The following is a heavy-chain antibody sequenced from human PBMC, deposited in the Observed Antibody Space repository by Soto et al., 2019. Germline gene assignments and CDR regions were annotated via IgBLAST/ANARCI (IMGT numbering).Heavy chain of an antibody. J-gene: IGHJ4*02. V-gene: IGHV3-7*01. CDR2: IKRGTSGT. CDR1: GFIFSAYW. D-gene: IGHD5-18*01. Sequence: EVQLVESGGDLVQPGGSLRLSCTGSGFIFSAYWMSWVRHGPGKGREWVAMIKRGTSGTHYVEFVRGRFTISRDNAKKALYLQMNSLRVEDTAVYYWATLDTAEIQTAAFWGQGTLVTVSS. CDR3: ATLDTAEIQTAAF.